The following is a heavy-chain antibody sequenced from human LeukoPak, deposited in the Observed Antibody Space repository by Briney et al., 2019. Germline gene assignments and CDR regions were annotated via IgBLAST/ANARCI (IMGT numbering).Heavy chain of an antibody. J-gene: IGHJ3*02. CDR1: GYTLTELS. Sequence: ASVKVSCKVSGYTLTELSMHWVRQAPGKGLEWMGGFDPEDGETIYAQKFQGRVTMTEDTSTDTAYMELSSLRSEDTAVYYCATASMATTPNAFDIWGQGTMVTVSS. CDR2: FDPEDGET. CDR3: ATASMATTPNAFDI. V-gene: IGHV1-24*01. D-gene: IGHD5-24*01.